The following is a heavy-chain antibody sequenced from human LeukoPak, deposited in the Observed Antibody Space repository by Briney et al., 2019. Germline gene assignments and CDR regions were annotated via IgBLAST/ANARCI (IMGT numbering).Heavy chain of an antibody. D-gene: IGHD2-21*02. J-gene: IGHJ4*02. Sequence: GASVKVSCKASGYTFTGYYMHWVRQAPGQGLEWMGGIIPIFGTTNYAQKFQGRVTITADESTSTAYMELGSLTSEDTAVYYCARVPPPYCGGDCYSEGYWGQGTLVTVSS. V-gene: IGHV1-69*13. CDR2: IIPIFGTT. CDR1: GYTFTGYY. CDR3: ARVPPPYCGGDCYSEGY.